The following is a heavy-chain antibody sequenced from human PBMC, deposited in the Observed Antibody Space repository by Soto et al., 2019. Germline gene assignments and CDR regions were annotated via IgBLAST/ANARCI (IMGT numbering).Heavy chain of an antibody. J-gene: IGHJ6*02. Sequence: GGPLRLSCAAFGFTFSNAWMNWVRQAQEKGIKWDGRIKSKTDGGTTDYAAPAKRRFTISRDDSKNTLYLQMNSVKTEDTAVYYCTTYVASRYYDFWSGYYTGAGAEYYGMDVWGQGTTVTVSS. CDR1: GFTFSNAW. V-gene: IGHV3-15*07. CDR3: TTYVASRYYDFWSGYYTGAGAEYYGMDV. D-gene: IGHD3-3*01. CDR2: IKSKTDGGTT.